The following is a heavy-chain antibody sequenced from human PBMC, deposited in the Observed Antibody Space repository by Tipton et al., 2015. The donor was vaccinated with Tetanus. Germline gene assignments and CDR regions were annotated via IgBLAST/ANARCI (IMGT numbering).Heavy chain of an antibody. D-gene: IGHD6-13*01. CDR2: MSPNSGNT. CDR1: GYSFTSYD. CDR3: AAPLFRSAAGKAY. J-gene: IGHJ4*02. V-gene: IGHV1-8*01. Sequence: QLVQSGAEVKKPGASVKVSCKASGYSFTSYDINWVRQATGQGLEWMGWMSPNSGNTGYAQNFQGRVTMTRNTSISTAYMELSSLRSEDTAVYYCAAPLFRSAAGKAYWGQGTLLTVSP.